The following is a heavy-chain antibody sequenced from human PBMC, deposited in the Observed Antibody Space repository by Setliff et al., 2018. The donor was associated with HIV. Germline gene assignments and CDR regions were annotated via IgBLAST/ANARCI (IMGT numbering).Heavy chain of an antibody. J-gene: IGHJ4*02. CDR3: ARVGSRTIWFLLDY. D-gene: IGHD3-10*01. V-gene: IGHV1-2*02. Sequence: ASVKVSCKASGYTFTGYYMHWVRQAPGQGLEWMGWINPNSGGTNYAQKFQGRVTMTRDTSITTAYMELSGLRSDDTAVYYCARVGSRTIWFLLDYWGQGTLVTVS. CDR2: INPNSGGT. CDR1: GYTFTGYY.